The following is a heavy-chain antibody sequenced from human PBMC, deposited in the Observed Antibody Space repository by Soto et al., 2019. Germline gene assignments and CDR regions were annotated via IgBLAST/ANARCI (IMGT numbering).Heavy chain of an antibody. CDR1: GFTFSSYG. D-gene: IGHD6-13*01. Sequence: GGSLRLSCAASGFTFSSYGMHWVRQAPGKGLEWVAVISYDGSNKYYADSVKGRFTISRDNSKNTLYLQMNSLRAEDTAVYYCAKDHQQLVLGFDYWGQGTLVTVSS. V-gene: IGHV3-30*18. CDR3: AKDHQQLVLGFDY. CDR2: ISYDGSNK. J-gene: IGHJ4*02.